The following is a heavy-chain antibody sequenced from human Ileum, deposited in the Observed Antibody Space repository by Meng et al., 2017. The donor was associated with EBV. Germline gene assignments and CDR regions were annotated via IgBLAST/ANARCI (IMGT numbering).Heavy chain of an antibody. J-gene: IGHJ4*02. V-gene: IGHV4-61*08. D-gene: IGHD6-19*01. Sequence: QGQLQESGPGLVKPSETLSLTFSVSGGSVSSGGNYWSWIRQPPGKGLEWIGYIYNSGSTNYNPSLKSRVTISVDTSKNQFSLKLSSVTAADTAVYYCARDGYSSGSDWGQGTLVTVSS. CDR1: GGSVSSGGNY. CDR2: IYNSGST. CDR3: ARDGYSSGSD.